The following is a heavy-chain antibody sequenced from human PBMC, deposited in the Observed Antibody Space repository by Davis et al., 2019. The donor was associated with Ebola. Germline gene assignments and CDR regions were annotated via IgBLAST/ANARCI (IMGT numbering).Heavy chain of an antibody. J-gene: IGHJ4*02. D-gene: IGHD6-13*01. CDR3: ARLSRAAAALPFDY. Sequence: MPSETLSLTCTVSGGSISSSSYYWSWIRQPPGKGLEWIGYIYHSGSTNYNPSLKSRVTISVDTSKNQFSLKLSSVTAADTAVYYCARLSRAAAALPFDYWGQGTLVTVSS. V-gene: IGHV4-39*01. CDR1: GGSISSSSYY. CDR2: IYHSGST.